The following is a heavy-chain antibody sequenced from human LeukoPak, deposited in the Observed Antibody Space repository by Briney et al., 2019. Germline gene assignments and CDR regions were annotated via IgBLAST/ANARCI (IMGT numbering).Heavy chain of an antibody. CDR3: ARDYCAVDCPIAAFDI. V-gene: IGHV7-4-1*02. CDR2: ISTNTGNP. D-gene: IGHD2-21*02. J-gene: IGHJ3*02. Sequence: ASVKVSCKASGYTFTSYAMNWVRQAPGQGLEWMGWISTNTGNPTYAQGFTGRFVFSLDTSVSTAYLQISSLKVEDTAVYYCARDYCAVDCPIAAFDIWGQGTIVTVSS. CDR1: GYTFTSYA.